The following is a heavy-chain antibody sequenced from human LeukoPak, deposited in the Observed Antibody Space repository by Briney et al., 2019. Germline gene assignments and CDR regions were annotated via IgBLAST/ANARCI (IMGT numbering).Heavy chain of an antibody. CDR1: GFTFSANS. Sequence: GGSLRLSCYASGFTFSANSMDLAPQAPGKGLEGVGLITGAASNTFYADSVRGRFIISRDNSKTSLYLQMRSLRPEDTALHYCAKDIGGGLLEYWGLATLVTVSS. D-gene: IGHD2-15*01. CDR2: ITGAASNT. CDR3: AKDIGGGLLEY. J-gene: IGHJ4*02. V-gene: IGHV3-43*02.